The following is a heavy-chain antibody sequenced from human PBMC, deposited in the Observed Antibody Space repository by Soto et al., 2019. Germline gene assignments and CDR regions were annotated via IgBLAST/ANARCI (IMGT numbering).Heavy chain of an antibody. CDR1: GGSISSHY. J-gene: IGHJ4*02. Sequence: PSETLSLTCTVSGGSISSHYWNWIRQPAGKGLEWIGRIYSSGSTNYSPSLKSRVTVSADTSQNQFSLTLSSVTAADTAVYYCAREGGGPTTFDYWGQGTLVTVSS. D-gene: IGHD1-26*01. CDR2: IYSSGST. CDR3: AREGGGPTTFDY. V-gene: IGHV4-4*07.